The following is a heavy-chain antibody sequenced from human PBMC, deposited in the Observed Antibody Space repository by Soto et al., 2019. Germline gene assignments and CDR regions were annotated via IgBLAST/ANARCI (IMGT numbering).Heavy chain of an antibody. CDR2: IIPIFGTA. Sequence: SVKGSCKASGGTFSSYAISWVRQAPGQGLEWMGGIIPIFGTANYAQKFQGRVTITADESTSTAYMELSSLRSEDTAVYYCAVGYCSSTSCPTPYYYYYGMDVRG. D-gene: IGHD2-2*01. V-gene: IGHV1-69*01. CDR1: GGTFSSYA. J-gene: IGHJ6*02. CDR3: AVGYCSSTSCPTPYYYYYGMDV.